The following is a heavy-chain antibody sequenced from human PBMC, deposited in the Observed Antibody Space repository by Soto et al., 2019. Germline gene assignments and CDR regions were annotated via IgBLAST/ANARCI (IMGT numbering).Heavy chain of an antibody. D-gene: IGHD1-26*01. CDR3: TTDRGSSGTYLVDLYY. CDR2: IKDKTDGGTT. J-gene: IGHJ4*02. V-gene: IGHV3-15*07. Sequence: EVQLVESGGGLVKPGESLRLSCAASGFPFTNAWMNWVRQAPGKGLEWVGRIKDKTDGGTTDYAAPVKGRFTISRDDSKNTLYLQMNSLKTEDTAMYYCTTDRGSSGTYLVDLYYWGQGTLVTVSS. CDR1: GFPFTNAW.